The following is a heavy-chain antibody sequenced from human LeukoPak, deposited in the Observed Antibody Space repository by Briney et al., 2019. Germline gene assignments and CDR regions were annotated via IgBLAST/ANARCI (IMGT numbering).Heavy chain of an antibody. CDR1: GFTFSSYS. Sequence: GGSLRLSCAASGFTFSSYSMHWVRQAPGKGLDWVSSISSSNSYIYYADSVKGLFTISRDNAKNSLYLQMDSLRAEDTAVYYCARDDAYSSGFDFDYWGQGTLVTVSS. CDR3: ARDDAYSSGFDFDY. D-gene: IGHD6-19*01. J-gene: IGHJ4*02. CDR2: ISSSNSYI. V-gene: IGHV3-21*01.